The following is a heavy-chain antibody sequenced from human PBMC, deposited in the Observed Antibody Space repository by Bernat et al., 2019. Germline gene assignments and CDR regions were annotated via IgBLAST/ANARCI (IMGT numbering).Heavy chain of an antibody. CDR3: ARRGEGELLSPYYYGMDV. D-gene: IGHD1-26*01. Sequence: EVQLVESGGGLIQPGGSLRLSCAASGSTVSSNHMNWVRRAPGRGLEWVSVIYNDGSTFYADSVKGRLTISRDNSKNTRYLQMTSLRAEDTAVYYCARRGEGELLSPYYYGMDVWGQGTTVTVSS. CDR2: IYNDGST. V-gene: IGHV3-53*01. J-gene: IGHJ6*02. CDR1: GSTVSSNH.